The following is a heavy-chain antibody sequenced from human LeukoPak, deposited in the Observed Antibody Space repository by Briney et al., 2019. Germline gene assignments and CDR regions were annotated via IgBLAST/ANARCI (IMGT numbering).Heavy chain of an antibody. V-gene: IGHV3-21*01. CDR2: ISSSSSYI. Sequence: GGSLRLSCAASGFTFSSYSMNWVRQAPGKGLEWVSSISSSSSYIYYADSVKGRFTISRDNAKNSLYLQMNSLRAEDTAVYYCAITSGYYRKYYFDYWGQGTLVTVSS. J-gene: IGHJ4*02. CDR3: AITSGYYRKYYFDY. CDR1: GFTFSSYS. D-gene: IGHD3-3*01.